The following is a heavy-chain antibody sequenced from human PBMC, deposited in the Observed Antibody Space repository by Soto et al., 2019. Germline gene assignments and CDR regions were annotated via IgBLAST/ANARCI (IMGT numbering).Heavy chain of an antibody. CDR3: ARDEGVPGAGFDS. CDR2: ISSDGRIE. Sequence: QVQLVESGGGVVQPGRSLRLSCAASGFTFSYYAFHWVRQAPGKGLEWVSMISSDGRIENYADSVRGRFTISRDNSRNTLYLQMHSLRPDDTAVSYCARDEGVPGAGFDSWGQGNLVTVSS. V-gene: IGHV3-30*04. CDR1: GFTFSYYA. J-gene: IGHJ5*01. D-gene: IGHD4-17*01.